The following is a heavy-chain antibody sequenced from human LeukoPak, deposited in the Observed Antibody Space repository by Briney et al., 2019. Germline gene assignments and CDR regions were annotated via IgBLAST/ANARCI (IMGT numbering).Heavy chain of an antibody. CDR1: GFTFSSYW. CDR3: ARGIRFPNYYYYYYMDV. V-gene: IGHV3-74*01. CDR2: INSDGSST. Sequence: GGSLRLSCAASGFTFSSYWMHWVRQAPGKGLVWVSRINSDGSSTSYADSVKGRFTISRDNSKNTLYLQMNSLRAEDTAVYYCARGIRFPNYYYYYYMDVWGKGTTVTVSS. J-gene: IGHJ6*03. D-gene: IGHD3-3*01.